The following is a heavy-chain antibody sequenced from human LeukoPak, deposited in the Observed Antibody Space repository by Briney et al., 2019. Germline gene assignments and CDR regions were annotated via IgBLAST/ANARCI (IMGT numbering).Heavy chain of an antibody. CDR3: ARDFSPSGSYFRDWFDP. V-gene: IGHV4-59*01. CDR2: IYYSGST. Sequence: PSETLSLTCTVSGGSISSYYWSWIRQPPGKGLEWIGYIYYSGSTNYNPSLKSRVTISVDTSKNQFSLKLSSVTAADTAVYYCARDFSPSGSYFRDWFDPWGQGTLVTVSS. D-gene: IGHD1-26*01. CDR1: GGSISSYY. J-gene: IGHJ5*02.